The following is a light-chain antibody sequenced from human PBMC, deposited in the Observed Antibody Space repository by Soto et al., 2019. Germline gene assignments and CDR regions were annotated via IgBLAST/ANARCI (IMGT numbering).Light chain of an antibody. CDR1: QSVGSS. V-gene: IGKV3-15*01. CDR2: GAS. J-gene: IGKJ5*01. Sequence: EIVMTQSPATLSVSPGERATLSFRASQSVGSSLAWYQQEPGQAPRLLIYGASTRATGIPARFSGSGSGTEFTLSISSLQSDDFATYYCQQYHRSSITFGQGTRLEIK. CDR3: QQYHRSSIT.